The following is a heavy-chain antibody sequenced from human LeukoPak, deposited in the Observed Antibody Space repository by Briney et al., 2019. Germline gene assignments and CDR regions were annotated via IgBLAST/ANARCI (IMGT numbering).Heavy chain of an antibody. J-gene: IGHJ4*02. Sequence: PGRSLRLSCAASGFTFSSYAMHWDGQAPGKGLEGVAVISYDGSNKYYADSVKGRFTISRDNSKNTLYLQMNSLRAEDTAVYYCARGLGWPGDYWGQGTLVTVSS. CDR1: GFTFSSYA. CDR3: ARGLGWPGDY. V-gene: IGHV3-30*04. CDR2: ISYDGSNK. D-gene: IGHD2-15*01.